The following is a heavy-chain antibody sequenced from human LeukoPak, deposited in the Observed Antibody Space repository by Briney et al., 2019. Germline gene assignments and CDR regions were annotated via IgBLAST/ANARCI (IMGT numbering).Heavy chain of an antibody. J-gene: IGHJ6*03. D-gene: IGHD6-13*01. Sequence: PGGSLRLSCAASGFTFSSYAMHWVRQAPGKGLEWVAVISYVGSNKYYADSVKGRFTISRDNSKNTLYLQMNSLRGDDTAVYYCVKDCPGDSSPEGVCHYYMDVWGKGTTVTVSS. CDR3: VKDCPGDSSPEGVCHYYMDV. CDR1: GFTFSSYA. V-gene: IGHV3-30-3*01. CDR2: ISYVGSNK.